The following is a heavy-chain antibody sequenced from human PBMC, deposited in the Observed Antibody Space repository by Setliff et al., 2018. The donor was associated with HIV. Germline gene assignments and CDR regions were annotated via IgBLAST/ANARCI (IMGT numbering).Heavy chain of an antibody. CDR1: GGSLNDYY. D-gene: IGHD1-1*01. V-gene: IGHV4-34*01. J-gene: IGHJ6*03. CDR3: ARDWNHYFYYIDV. Sequence: SGTLSLTCAVYGGSLNDYYWSWIRLPPGKGREWIGEINHSGSTHSNPSLKSRVTISVETSKNQFSRKLTSVTAADTAVYYCARDWNHYFYYIDVWGKGTPVTVSS. CDR2: INHSGST.